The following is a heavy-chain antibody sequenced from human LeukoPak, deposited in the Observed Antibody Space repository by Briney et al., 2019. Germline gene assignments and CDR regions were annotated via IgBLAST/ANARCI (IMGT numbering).Heavy chain of an antibody. CDR1: GYTLTELS. CDR3: ATVLRLRYYYGSGRWYWFDP. V-gene: IGHV1-24*01. D-gene: IGHD3-10*01. CDR2: FDPEDGET. J-gene: IGHJ5*02. Sequence: ASVKVSCKVSGYTLTELSMHWVRQAPGKGLEWMGGFDPEDGETIYAQKFQGRVTMTEDTSTDTAYTELSSLRSEDTAVYYCATVLRLRYYYGSGRWYWFDPWGQGTLVTVSS.